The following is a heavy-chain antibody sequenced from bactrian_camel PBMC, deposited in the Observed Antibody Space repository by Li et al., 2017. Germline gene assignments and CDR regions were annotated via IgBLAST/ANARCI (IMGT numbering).Heavy chain of an antibody. D-gene: IGHD1*01. CDR2: IYTGSGNT. CDR1: AYTPANVR. V-gene: IGHV3S63*01. J-gene: IGHJ4*01. Sequence: HVQLVESGGGSVQAGGSLRLSCAFDAYTPANVRMAWFRQAPGKEREGVARIYTGSGNTYYADAVKGRFTISQDNAKNTVYLQMNSLKPEDTAMYYCAADRGACLRPWVQLAAYKFWGQGTQVTVS. CDR3: AADRGACLRPWVQLAAYKF.